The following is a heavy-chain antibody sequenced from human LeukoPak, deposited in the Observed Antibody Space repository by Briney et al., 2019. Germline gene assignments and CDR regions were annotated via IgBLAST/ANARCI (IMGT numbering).Heavy chain of an antibody. D-gene: IGHD2-21*01. Sequence: PSETLSLTCTVSGGSISSGSYYWSWIRQPAGKGLEWIGRIYTSGSTNYNPSLKSRVTISVDTSKNQFSLKLSSVSAADTAVYHCARHIVVVSTPADWFDPWGQGTLVTVSS. J-gene: IGHJ5*02. CDR2: IYTSGST. CDR3: ARHIVVVSTPADWFDP. CDR1: GGSISSGSYY. V-gene: IGHV4-61*02.